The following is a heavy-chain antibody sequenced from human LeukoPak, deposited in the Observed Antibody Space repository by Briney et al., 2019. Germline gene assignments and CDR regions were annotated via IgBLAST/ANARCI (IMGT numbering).Heavy chain of an antibody. D-gene: IGHD5-24*01. CDR2: INPSGGST. J-gene: IGHJ4*02. CDR1: GYTFTSYY. Sequence: ASVKVSCKASGYTFTSYYMHWVRQAPGQGLEWMGIINPSGGSTSNAQKFQGRVTTTRDTSTRTIYMELSSLRSEDTAVYYCARDPEMATRHYFDHWGQGTLVTVSS. V-gene: IGHV1-46*01. CDR3: ARDPEMATRHYFDH.